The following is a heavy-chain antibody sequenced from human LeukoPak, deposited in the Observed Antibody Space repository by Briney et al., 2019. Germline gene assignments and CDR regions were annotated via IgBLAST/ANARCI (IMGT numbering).Heavy chain of an antibody. CDR3: ARVAVAAEHDY. Sequence: GASVKVSCKASGYTFTSYDINWVRQATGQGLEWMGWMNPNSGNTGYAQKFQGRVTMTRNTSISTAYMELSRLRSDDTAVYYCARVAVAAEHDYWGQGTLVTVSS. CDR2: MNPNSGNT. D-gene: IGHD6-13*01. V-gene: IGHV1-8*01. J-gene: IGHJ4*02. CDR1: GYTFTSYD.